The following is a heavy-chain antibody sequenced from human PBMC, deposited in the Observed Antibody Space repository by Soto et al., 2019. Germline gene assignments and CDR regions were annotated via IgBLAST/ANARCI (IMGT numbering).Heavy chain of an antibody. D-gene: IGHD3-10*01. CDR2: IIPIFGTA. CDR3: ARGRAYYYGSGPPRTIDY. Sequence: SVKVSCKASGGTFSSYAISWVRQAPGQGLEWMGGIIPIFGTANYAQKFQGRVTITADESTSTAYMELSSLRSEDTAVYYCARGRAYYYGSGPPRTIDYWGKGTLVTVSS. V-gene: IGHV1-69*13. J-gene: IGHJ4*02. CDR1: GGTFSSYA.